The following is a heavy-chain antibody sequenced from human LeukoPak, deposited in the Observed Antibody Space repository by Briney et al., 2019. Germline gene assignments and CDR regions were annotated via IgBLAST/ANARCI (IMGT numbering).Heavy chain of an antibody. CDR1: GDSVRSDSHY. D-gene: IGHD3-22*01. Sequence: QTSETLSLTCSVSGDSVRSDSHYWSWLRQPPGKGLEWIGNVYYSGRTAYNPSLKSRVTISVDISKNQFSLQLNSVTAADTAVYYCVRETATYYYDSRGYYRQIEVFDIWGQGTPVIVSS. CDR3: VRETATYYYDSRGYYRQIEVFDI. CDR2: VYYSGRT. V-gene: IGHV4-61*01. J-gene: IGHJ3*02.